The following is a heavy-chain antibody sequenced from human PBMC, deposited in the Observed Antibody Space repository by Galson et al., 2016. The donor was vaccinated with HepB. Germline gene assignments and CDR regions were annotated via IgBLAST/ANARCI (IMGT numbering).Heavy chain of an antibody. J-gene: IGHJ4*02. V-gene: IGHV4-59*01. CDR3: ARAYCTNGVCPLFAFDD. CDR2: IYYSGST. D-gene: IGHD2-8*01. CDR1: GGSISSYY. Sequence: ETLSLTCTVSGGSISSYYWSWIRQPPGKGLEWIGYIYYSGSTNYNPSLRSRVTISVDTSKKQFSLKLSSVTAADTAVYYCARAYCTNGVCPLFAFDDWGPGSLFTVSS.